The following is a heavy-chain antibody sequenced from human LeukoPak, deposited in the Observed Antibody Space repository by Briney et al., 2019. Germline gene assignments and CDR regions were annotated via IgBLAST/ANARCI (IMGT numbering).Heavy chain of an antibody. CDR3: ARSSSTYYYDSSGPYNWFDP. CDR2: INPSGGST. V-gene: IGHV1-46*01. J-gene: IGHJ5*02. D-gene: IGHD3-22*01. Sequence: ASVKVSCKASGYTFTGYYMHWVRQAPGQGLEWMGIINPSGGSTSYAQKFQGRVTMTRDTSTSTVYMELSSLRSEDTAVYYCARSSSTYYYDSSGPYNWFDPWGQGTLVTVSS. CDR1: GYTFTGYY.